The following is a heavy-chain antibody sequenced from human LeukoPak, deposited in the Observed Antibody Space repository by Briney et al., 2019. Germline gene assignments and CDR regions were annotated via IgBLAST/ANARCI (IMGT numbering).Heavy chain of an antibody. Sequence: PGGSLRLSCAASGFTFSSYSMNWVRQAPGKGLEWVSSISSSSSYIYYADSVKGRFTISRDNAKNSLYLQMNSLRAEDTAVYYCARDRPIRGTSDSSGYSFDYWGQGTLVTVSS. CDR3: ARDRPIRGTSDSSGYSFDY. V-gene: IGHV3-21*01. CDR2: ISSSSSYI. CDR1: GFTFSSYS. J-gene: IGHJ4*02. D-gene: IGHD3-22*01.